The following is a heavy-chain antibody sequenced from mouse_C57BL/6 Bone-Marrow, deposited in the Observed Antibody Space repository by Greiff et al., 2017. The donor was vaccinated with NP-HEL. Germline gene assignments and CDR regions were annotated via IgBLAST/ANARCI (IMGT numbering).Heavy chain of an antibody. J-gene: IGHJ2*01. CDR3: ARWGYYLDY. Sequence: VQLQQSGAELVKPGASVKMSCKASGYTFTSYWITWVKQRPGQGLEWIGDIYPGSGSTNYNEKFKSKATLTVDTSSSTAYMQLSSLISEDSAVYYCARWGYYLDYWGQGTTLTVSS. CDR1: GYTFTSYW. CDR2: IYPGSGST. V-gene: IGHV1-55*01.